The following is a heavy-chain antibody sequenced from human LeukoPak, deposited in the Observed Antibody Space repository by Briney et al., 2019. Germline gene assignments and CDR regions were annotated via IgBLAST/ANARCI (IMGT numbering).Heavy chain of an antibody. CDR1: GYSFTSYW. J-gene: IGHJ4*02. V-gene: IGHV5-51*01. CDR2: IYPGDSDT. Sequence: GESLQISCQGSGYSFTSYWIGWVRQMPGKGLEWMGIIYPGDSDTRYSPSFQGQVTISADKSISTAYLQWSSLKASDTAMYYCARSSLGELTPYDYWGQGTLVAVSS. CDR3: ARSSLGELTPYDY. D-gene: IGHD3-16*01.